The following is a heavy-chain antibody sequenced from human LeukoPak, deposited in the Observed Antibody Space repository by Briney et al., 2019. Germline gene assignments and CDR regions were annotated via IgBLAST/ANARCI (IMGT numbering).Heavy chain of an antibody. CDR3: VRGSGWYYFDY. Sequence: TGGSLRLSCAASGFTFSRYWMHWVRQAPGKGLVWVARINSDGNSTNYADSVKGRFTISRDNAKNTLYLEMNSLRAEDTAVYYCVRGSGWYYFDYWGQGTLVTVSS. V-gene: IGHV3-74*01. D-gene: IGHD6-19*01. CDR2: INSDGNST. CDR1: GFTFSRYW. J-gene: IGHJ4*02.